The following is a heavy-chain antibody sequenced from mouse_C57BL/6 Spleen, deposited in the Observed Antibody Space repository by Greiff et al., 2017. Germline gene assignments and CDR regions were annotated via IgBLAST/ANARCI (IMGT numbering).Heavy chain of an antibody. V-gene: IGHV7-4*01. CDR2: IRNKANGYTT. CDR3: VKSYGSVLVAY. D-gene: IGHD1-1*01. CDR1: GFTFTDYY. J-gene: IGHJ3*01. Sequence: EVNVVESGGGLVQPGASLRLSCAASGFTFTDYYMSWVRQPPGKAPEWLALIRNKANGYTTKYTASVKGRFTISRDNSQTILYLQMNTLRAEDSATYYCVKSYGSVLVAYWGQGTLVTVSA.